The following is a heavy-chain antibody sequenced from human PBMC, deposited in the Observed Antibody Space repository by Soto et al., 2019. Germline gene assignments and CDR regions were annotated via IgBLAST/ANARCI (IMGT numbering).Heavy chain of an antibody. CDR3: ARGGGAVATKHNLDY. D-gene: IGHD6-19*01. CDR1: GGTFSSYA. V-gene: IGHV1-69*13. Sequence: ASVKVSCKASGGTFSSYAISWVRQAPGQGLEWMGGIIPIFGTANYAQKFQGRVTITADESTSTAYMELSSLRSEDTAVYYCARGGGAVATKHNLDYWGQGTLVTVSS. CDR2: IIPIFGTA. J-gene: IGHJ4*02.